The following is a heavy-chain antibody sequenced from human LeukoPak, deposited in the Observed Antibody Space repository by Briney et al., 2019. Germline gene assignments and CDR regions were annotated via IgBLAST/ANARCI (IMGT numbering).Heavy chain of an antibody. D-gene: IGHD4-17*01. V-gene: IGHV3-23*01. CDR3: AGSYGVQIYYFDY. Sequence: GGSLRLSCAASGFTFSSYAMSWVRQAPGKGLEWVSAIGGSGGSTYYADSVKGRFTISRDNSKNTLYLQMNSLRAEDTAVYYCAGSYGVQIYYFDYWGQGTLVTVSS. J-gene: IGHJ4*02. CDR2: IGGSGGST. CDR1: GFTFSSYA.